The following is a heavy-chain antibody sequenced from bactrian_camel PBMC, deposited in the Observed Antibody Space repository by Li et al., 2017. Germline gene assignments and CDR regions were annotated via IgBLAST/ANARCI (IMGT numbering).Heavy chain of an antibody. CDR3: AAEITMARVIQSIGPCPADDY. CDR2: ISTGGPIS. CDR1: GNTYGTYC. Sequence: HVQLVESGGGSVQAGGSLRLSCEVSGNTYGTYCMGWFRQAPAKEREGVATISTGGPISSYSDSVKGRFTISRDNSNNMLYLHMTNLKPEDTAVYYCAAEITMARVIQSIGPCPADDYWGQGTQVTVS. J-gene: IGHJ4*01. V-gene: IGHV3S55*01.